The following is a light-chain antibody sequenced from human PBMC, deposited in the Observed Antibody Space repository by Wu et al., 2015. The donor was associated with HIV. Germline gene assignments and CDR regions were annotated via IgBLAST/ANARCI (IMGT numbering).Light chain of an antibody. V-gene: IGKV1-5*03. CDR1: ESLSSR. Sequence: DIQMTQSPSTLSASVGERVTITCRASESLSSRLAWYQQKLGKAPQLLIYWASTLESGAPSRFSGSGSGTEFTLTITSLQPDDFATYYCQQYISYSAWTFGLGTKVEIK. CDR3: QQYISYSAWT. J-gene: IGKJ1*01. CDR2: WAS.